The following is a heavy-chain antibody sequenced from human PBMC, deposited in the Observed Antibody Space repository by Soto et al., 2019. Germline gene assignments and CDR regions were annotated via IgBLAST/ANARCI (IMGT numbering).Heavy chain of an antibody. J-gene: IGHJ4*02. CDR3: AKGKTSSSSIDY. Sequence: EVQLLESGGGLVQPGGSLRLSCAASGFTFSSYAMSWVRQAPGKGLEWVSAISGSGCCTYYADSVKGRFTISRDNSKNTLYLQMNSLRAEDTAVYYCAKGKTSSSSIDYWGQGTLVTVSS. V-gene: IGHV3-23*01. CDR2: ISGSGCCT. CDR1: GFTFSSYA. D-gene: IGHD6-6*01.